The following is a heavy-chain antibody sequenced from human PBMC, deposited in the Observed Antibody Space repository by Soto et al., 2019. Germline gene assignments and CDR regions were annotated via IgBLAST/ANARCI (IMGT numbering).Heavy chain of an antibody. CDR2: IWYDGSNK. D-gene: IGHD3-10*01. CDR3: ARSDITMVRGVIIGLDY. Sequence: QVQLVESGGVVVQPGRSLRLSCAASGFTFSSYGMHWVRQAPGKGLEWVAVIWYDGSNKYYADSVKGRFTISRDNSKNTLYLQMNSLRAEDTAVYYCARSDITMVRGVIIGLDYWGQGTLVTVSS. CDR1: GFTFSSYG. J-gene: IGHJ4*02. V-gene: IGHV3-33*01.